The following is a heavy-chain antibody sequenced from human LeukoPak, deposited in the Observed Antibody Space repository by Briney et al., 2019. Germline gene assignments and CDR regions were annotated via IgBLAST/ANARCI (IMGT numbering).Heavy chain of an antibody. CDR3: ARVHCSGRGCFQRYDGFHI. J-gene: IGHJ3*02. V-gene: IGHV3-21*01. CDR1: GFIFSDYS. CDR2: ISSDSGYI. D-gene: IGHD2-15*01. Sequence: GGSLRLSCAASGFIFSDYSMNWVRQAPGKGLEWASSISSDSGYIYYADSVRGRFTVSRDNAKSSLFLQMNSLRDDDTAVYYCARVHCSGRGCFQRYDGFHIWGQGTVVTVSS.